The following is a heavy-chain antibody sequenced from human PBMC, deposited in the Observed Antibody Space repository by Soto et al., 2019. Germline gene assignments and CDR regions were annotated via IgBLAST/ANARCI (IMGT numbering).Heavy chain of an antibody. CDR2: AYYSGDT. CDR1: GGSISRYY. V-gene: IGHV4-59*13. CDR3: ARDRSTYGGGGTGEVKENWFDP. J-gene: IGHJ5*02. D-gene: IGHD2-8*01. Sequence: SEPLSLTYSVSGGSISRYYWSWIRQPPGKGLGWIGYAYYSGDTGYNPSLQSRVTMAVDTSKNQVSLKLTSVTAADTAVYYCARDRSTYGGGGTGEVKENWFDPWGQGALVTVSS.